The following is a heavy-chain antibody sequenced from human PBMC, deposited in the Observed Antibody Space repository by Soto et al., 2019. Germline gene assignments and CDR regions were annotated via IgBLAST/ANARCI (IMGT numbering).Heavy chain of an antibody. Sequence: SQTLSLTCAISGDSVSDNSAAWNWIRQSPSRGLEWLGRTYYRSKWYNDYAVSVKSRITVTPDTSKNQFSLHLNSVTPEDTAVYYCASVFLYYVSSDSYLAYWGPGALVTVSS. CDR2: TYYRSKWYN. V-gene: IGHV6-1*01. CDR3: ASVFLYYVSSDSYLAY. CDR1: GDSVSDNSAA. J-gene: IGHJ4*02. D-gene: IGHD3-16*01.